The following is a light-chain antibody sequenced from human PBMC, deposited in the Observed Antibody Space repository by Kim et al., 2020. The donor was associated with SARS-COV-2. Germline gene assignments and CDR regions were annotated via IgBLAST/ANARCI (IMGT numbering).Light chain of an antibody. J-gene: IGKJ2*01. CDR2: WAS. CDR1: RTVLYTSTSKNY. Sequence: DIVMTQSPDSLAASLGERATINCKSSRTVLYTSTSKNYIAWYQQKPGQSPKLLIYWASTRESGVPDRFSGSGSATDFTLTISSLQAEDVAVYYCQQYYTAPYTFGQGTKLEI. CDR3: QQYYTAPYT. V-gene: IGKV4-1*01.